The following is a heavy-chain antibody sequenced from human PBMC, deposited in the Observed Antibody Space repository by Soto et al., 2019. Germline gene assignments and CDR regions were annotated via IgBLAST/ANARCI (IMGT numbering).Heavy chain of an antibody. J-gene: IGHJ6*02. CDR1: GFTFSSYS. D-gene: IGHD3-22*01. CDR2: ISSSSSTI. CDR3: ARDSDWLLLSPGYYYYGMDV. Sequence: EVPLVESGGGLVQPGGSLRLSCAASGFTFSSYSMNWVRQAPGQGLEWVSYISSSSSTIYYADSVKGRFTISRDNAKNSLYLQMNSLRDEDTAVYYCARDSDWLLLSPGYYYYGMDVWGQGTTVTVSS. V-gene: IGHV3-48*02.